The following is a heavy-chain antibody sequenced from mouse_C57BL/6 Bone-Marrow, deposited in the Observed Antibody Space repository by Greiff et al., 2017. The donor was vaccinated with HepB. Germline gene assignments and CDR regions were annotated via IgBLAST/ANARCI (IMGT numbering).Heavy chain of an antibody. D-gene: IGHD1-1*01. CDR2: INPYNGGT. J-gene: IGHJ2*01. Sequence: VQLKQSGPVLVKPGASVKMSCKASGYTFTDYYMNWVKQSHGKSLEWIGVINPYNGGTSYNQKFKGKATLTVDKSSSTAYMELNSLTSEDSAVYYVITTVVATDYWGQGTTLTVSS. V-gene: IGHV1-19*01. CDR1: GYTFTDYY. CDR3: ITTVVATDY.